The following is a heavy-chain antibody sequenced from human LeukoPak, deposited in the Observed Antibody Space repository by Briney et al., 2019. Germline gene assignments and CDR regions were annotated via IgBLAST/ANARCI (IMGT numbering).Heavy chain of an antibody. CDR2: INPNSGGT. CDR3: ARVGNANSYGYDFDY. V-gene: IGHV1-2*02. J-gene: IGHJ4*02. D-gene: IGHD5-18*01. Sequence: ASVKVSCKASGYTFTGYYMHWVRQAPGQGLEWMGWINPNSGGTNYAQKFQGRVTMTRDTSISTAYMELSRLRSDDTAVYYCARVGNANSYGYDFDYWGQGTLVTVSS. CDR1: GYTFTGYY.